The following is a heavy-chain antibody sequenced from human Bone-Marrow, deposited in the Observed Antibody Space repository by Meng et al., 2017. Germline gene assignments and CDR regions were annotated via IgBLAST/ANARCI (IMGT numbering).Heavy chain of an antibody. J-gene: IGHJ4*02. CDR2: IIPIFGTA. D-gene: IGHD6-19*01. CDR3: ARESRDIAVAGVY. Sequence: QGLLGRSGAEVKKPGSWVKSSFKASGGTFSSYAISWVRQAPGQGLEWMGGIIPIFGTANYAQKSQGRVTITADESTSTAYMELSSLRSEDTAVYYCARESRDIAVAGVYWGQGTLVTVSS. CDR1: GGTFSSYA. V-gene: IGHV1-69*01.